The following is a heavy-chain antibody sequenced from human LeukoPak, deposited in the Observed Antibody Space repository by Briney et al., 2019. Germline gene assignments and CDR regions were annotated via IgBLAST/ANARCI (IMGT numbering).Heavy chain of an antibody. CDR2: ISTYNGNT. CDR1: GYTFTNYG. CDR3: ARGDYGGNHDY. V-gene: IGHV1-18*01. Sequence: ASVKVSCKASGYTFTNYGINWVRQAPGQGLEWRGWISTYNGNTNYAQKLQGRVTITTDTSTTTAYMELRSLRSDDTAMYYCARGDYGGNHDYWGQGTLVTVSS. J-gene: IGHJ4*02. D-gene: IGHD4-23*01.